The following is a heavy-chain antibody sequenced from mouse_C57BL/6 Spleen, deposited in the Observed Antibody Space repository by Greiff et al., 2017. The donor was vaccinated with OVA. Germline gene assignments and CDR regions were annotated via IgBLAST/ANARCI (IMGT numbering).Heavy chain of an antibody. CDR2: IDPNSGGT. CDR1: GYTFTSYW. J-gene: IGHJ1*03. D-gene: IGHD1-1*01. Sequence: VQLQQPGAELVKPGASVKLSCKASGYTFTSYWMHWVKQRPGRGLEWIGRIDPNSGGTKYNEKFKSKATLTVDKPSSTAYMQLSSLTSEDSAVYYCARPHYYGKGYFDVWGTGTTVTVSS. V-gene: IGHV1-72*01. CDR3: ARPHYYGKGYFDV.